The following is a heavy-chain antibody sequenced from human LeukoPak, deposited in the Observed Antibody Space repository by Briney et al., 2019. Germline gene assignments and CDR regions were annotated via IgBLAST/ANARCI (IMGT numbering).Heavy chain of an antibody. J-gene: IGHJ3*02. CDR1: GFTFSSHW. D-gene: IGHD3-22*01. Sequence: GGSLRLSCAASGFTFSSHWMYWVRQAPGKGLVYVSRIDNDGTDTTFADSVKGRFTISRDNAKDTLYLQMNSLRAEDTAMYYCARGGFHHGFDIWGQGTMVAVSS. CDR2: IDNDGTDT. CDR3: ARGGFHHGFDI. V-gene: IGHV3-74*01.